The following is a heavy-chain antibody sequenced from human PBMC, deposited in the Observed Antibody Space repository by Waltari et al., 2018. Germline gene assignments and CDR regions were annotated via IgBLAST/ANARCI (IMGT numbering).Heavy chain of an antibody. CDR1: GFTFSSYG. V-gene: IGHV3-48*03. J-gene: IGHJ4*02. Sequence: EVQLVESGGGLVQPGGSLRLSCAASGFTFSSYGMNWVRQAPGKGLEWISDIRGSSTTIYYADSVEGRFTICRGDGENSLYLQMNSLRAEDTALYYCARRFDSWGQGTRVTVSS. CDR2: IRGSSTTI. CDR3: ARRFDS.